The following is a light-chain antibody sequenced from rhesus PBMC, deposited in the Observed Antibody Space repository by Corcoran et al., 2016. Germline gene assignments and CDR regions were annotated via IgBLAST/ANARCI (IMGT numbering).Light chain of an antibody. CDR3: QHGYGTPWT. CDR2: KAS. CDR1: ENINNY. V-gene: IGKV1-74*01. Sequence: DIQMTQSPSSLSASVGDRVTITCRASENINNYLNWYQQRPGKAPNLLIEKASTLQSGVPSRFGGSGSGTDYTFTIGSLQPEDVATYYCQHGYGTPWTFGQGTKVEIK. J-gene: IGKJ1*01.